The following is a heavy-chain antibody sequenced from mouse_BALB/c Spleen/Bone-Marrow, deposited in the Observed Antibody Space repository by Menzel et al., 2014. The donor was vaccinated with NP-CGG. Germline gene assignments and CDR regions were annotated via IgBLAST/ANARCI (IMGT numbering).Heavy chain of an antibody. CDR2: INPYNDGT. CDR1: GYTFTSYV. V-gene: IGHV1-14*01. CDR3: ARRDYYGSSFYWYFDV. Sequence: EVKLVESGPELVKPGASVKMSCKASGYTFTSYVMHWVKQKPGQGLEWIGYINPYNDGTKYNEKFKGKATLTSDKSSSTAYMELSSLTSEDSAVYYCARRDYYGSSFYWYFDVWGAGTTVTVSS. D-gene: IGHD1-1*01. J-gene: IGHJ1*01.